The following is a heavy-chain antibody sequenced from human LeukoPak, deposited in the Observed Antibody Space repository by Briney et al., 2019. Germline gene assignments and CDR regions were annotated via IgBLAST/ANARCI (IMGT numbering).Heavy chain of an antibody. D-gene: IGHD3-10*01. CDR1: RYTFTNYG. CDR2: ISAYNGNT. V-gene: IGHV1-18*01. J-gene: IGHJ3*02. Sequence: GASVKVSYKASRYTFTNYGISWVRQAPGQGLEWLGWISAYNGNTNYAQKLQGRVTMTTDTSTSTAYMEVRSLRSDDTAMYYCARQSFGSGSRDDALDIWGQGTMVTVSS. CDR3: ARQSFGSGSRDDALDI.